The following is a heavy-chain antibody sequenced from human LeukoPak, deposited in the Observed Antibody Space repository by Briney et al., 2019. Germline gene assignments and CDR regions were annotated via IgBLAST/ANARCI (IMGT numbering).Heavy chain of an antibody. CDR1: GYTFTSYG. Sequence: GASVKVSCKASGYTFTSYGISWVRQAPGQGLEWMGWISAYNGNTNYAQKLQGRVTMTTDTSTSTAYMELRSLRSDDTAVYYCARGLYGDYVGGYYFDYWGQGTLVTVSS. J-gene: IGHJ4*02. V-gene: IGHV1-18*01. CDR3: ARGLYGDYVGGYYFDY. D-gene: IGHD4-17*01. CDR2: ISAYNGNT.